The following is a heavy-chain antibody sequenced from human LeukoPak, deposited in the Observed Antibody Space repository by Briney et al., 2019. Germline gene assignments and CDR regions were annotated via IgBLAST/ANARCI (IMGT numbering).Heavy chain of an antibody. V-gene: IGHV3-30*04. J-gene: IGHJ4*02. CDR1: GFTFRSFV. CDR3: SKERPEEYYASGSYFDY. Sequence: GGPLRLSCAASGFTFRSFVMHWVRQAPGKGLEWVAAISYGEGSNKYYADSVKGPFTISRHNSKYTVYLEMNSLRVEDTAMYYCSKERPEEYYASGSYFDYWGQGTLVTVSS. D-gene: IGHD3-10*01. CDR2: ISYGEGSNK.